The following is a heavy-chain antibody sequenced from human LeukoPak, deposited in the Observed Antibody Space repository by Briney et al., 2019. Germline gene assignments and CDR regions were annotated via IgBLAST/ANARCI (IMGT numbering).Heavy chain of an antibody. Sequence: GGSLRLSCAASGFTFSSYSMNWVRQAPGKGLEWVSYISGTSSPRYYADSVKGRFTITRDNAKSSLYLQMNNLRAEDTAVYYCARDVYGDYAIDYWGQGTLVTVSS. D-gene: IGHD4-17*01. CDR2: ISGTSSPR. V-gene: IGHV3-48*04. CDR1: GFTFSSYS. CDR3: ARDVYGDYAIDY. J-gene: IGHJ4*02.